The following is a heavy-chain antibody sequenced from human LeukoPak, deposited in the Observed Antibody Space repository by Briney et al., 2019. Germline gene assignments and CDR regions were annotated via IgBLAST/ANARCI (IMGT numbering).Heavy chain of an antibody. Sequence: PGGSLRLSCAASGFTFSSYAMHWVRQAPGKGLEWVAVISYDGSNKYYADSVKGRFTISSDNSKNTLYLQMNSLRAEDTAVYYCAKGLVVVVAATPFDYWGQGTLVTVSS. CDR2: ISYDGSNK. CDR3: AKGLVVVVAATPFDY. D-gene: IGHD2-15*01. CDR1: GFTFSSYA. J-gene: IGHJ4*02. V-gene: IGHV3-30-3*01.